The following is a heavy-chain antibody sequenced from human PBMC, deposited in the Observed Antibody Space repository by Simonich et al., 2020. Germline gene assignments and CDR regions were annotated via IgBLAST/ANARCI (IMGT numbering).Heavy chain of an antibody. Sequence: QVQLVQSGAEVKKTGASVKVSCKASGYTFTGYFMHRVRTAPGKGMGWMGCNNPTSGGTNYTQKFQGRVTMTRDTSISTAYMELSRLRSDDTAVYYCARVRFEAFDIWGQGTMVTVSS. CDR2: NNPTSGGT. CDR1: GYTFTGYF. J-gene: IGHJ3*02. V-gene: IGHV1-2*02. CDR3: ARVRFEAFDI.